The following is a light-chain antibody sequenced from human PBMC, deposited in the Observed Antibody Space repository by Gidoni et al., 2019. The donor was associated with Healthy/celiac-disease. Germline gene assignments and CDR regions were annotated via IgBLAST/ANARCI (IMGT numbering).Light chain of an antibody. Sequence: EIVLTQSPGTLSLSPGERATLSCRASQSVSSSYLAWYQQKPGQAPRLLIYGASSRATGIPDRFSGSGSGTDFTLTISRLEPEDFAVYYCQQYGSSPSWXFXQGTXVEIK. V-gene: IGKV3-20*01. CDR2: GAS. CDR3: QQYGSSPSWX. CDR1: QSVSSSY. J-gene: IGKJ1*01.